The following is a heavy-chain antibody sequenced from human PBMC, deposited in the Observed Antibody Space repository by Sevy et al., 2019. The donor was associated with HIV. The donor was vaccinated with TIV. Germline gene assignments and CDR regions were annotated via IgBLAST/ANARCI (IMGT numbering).Heavy chain of an antibody. CDR2: TYPGDSDT. D-gene: IGHD3-10*01. Sequence: GESLKISCKGSGYSFTSYWIGWVRQMPGKGLEGMGITYPGDSDTRYSPSFQGQVTISADKSISTAYLQWSSLKASDTAMYYGARFPYGSGWYHFDYWGQGTLVTVCS. CDR1: GYSFTSYW. V-gene: IGHV5-51*01. CDR3: ARFPYGSGWYHFDY. J-gene: IGHJ4*02.